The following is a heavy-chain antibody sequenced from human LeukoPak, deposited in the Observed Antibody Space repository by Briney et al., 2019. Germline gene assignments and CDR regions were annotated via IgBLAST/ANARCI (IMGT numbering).Heavy chain of an antibody. J-gene: IGHJ4*02. CDR2: ISAYNGNT. Sequence: ASVKVSCKASGYTFTGYYMHWVRQAPGQGLEWMGWISAYNGNTNYAQKLQGRVTMTTDTSTSTAYMELSRLRSDDTAVYYCARFVVVPAANYFDYWGQGTLVTVSS. D-gene: IGHD2-2*01. CDR1: GYTFTGYY. CDR3: ARFVVVPAANYFDY. V-gene: IGHV1-18*04.